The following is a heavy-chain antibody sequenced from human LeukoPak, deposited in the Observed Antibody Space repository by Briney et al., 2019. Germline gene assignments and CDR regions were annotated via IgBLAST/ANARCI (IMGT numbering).Heavy chain of an antibody. D-gene: IGHD5-24*01. CDR2: ISYDGSNK. J-gene: IGHJ4*02. CDR3: AKLATAY. V-gene: IGHV3-30*18. CDR1: GFTFSSYG. Sequence: GGSLRLSCAASGFTFSSYGMHWVRQAPGKGLEWVAVISYDGSNKYYADSVKGRFTISRDNSKNTLYLQMNSLRAEDTAVYYCAKLATAYWGQGTLVTVSS.